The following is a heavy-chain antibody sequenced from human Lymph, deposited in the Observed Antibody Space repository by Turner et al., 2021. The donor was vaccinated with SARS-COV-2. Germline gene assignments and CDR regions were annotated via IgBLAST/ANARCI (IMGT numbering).Heavy chain of an antibody. D-gene: IGHD1-1*01. Sequence: EVQLVETGGGLIQPGGSLRLSCAASGFIVSSNYMNWVRQAPGKGLEWVSLIYSGGSTYYADSVKGRFTISRDNSKNTLYLQMNSLRAEDTAVCYCARDLQLYGMDVWGQGTTVTVSS. CDR2: IYSGGST. J-gene: IGHJ6*02. CDR3: ARDLQLYGMDV. V-gene: IGHV3-53*02. CDR1: GFIVSSNY.